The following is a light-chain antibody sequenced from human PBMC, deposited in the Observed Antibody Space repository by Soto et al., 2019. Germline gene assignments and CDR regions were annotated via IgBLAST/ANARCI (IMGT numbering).Light chain of an antibody. Sequence: QSVLTQPRSVSGSPGQSVTISCTGTSSDVGGYNYVSWYQQHPGKAPKLMIYEVSKRPSGVPDRFSGSKSGNTASLTVSGLQAEDEADYYCSSYAGSNNYVLGTGTKVTVL. CDR2: EVS. CDR1: SSDVGGYNY. CDR3: SSYAGSNNYV. V-gene: IGLV2-8*01. J-gene: IGLJ1*01.